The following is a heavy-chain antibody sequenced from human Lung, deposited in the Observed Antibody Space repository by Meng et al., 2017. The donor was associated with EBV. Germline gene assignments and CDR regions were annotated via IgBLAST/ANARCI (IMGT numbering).Heavy chain of an antibody. D-gene: IGHD4-23*01. CDR2: VYHRGDT. V-gene: IGHV4-4*02. J-gene: IGHJ1*01. Sequence: VQLQESGPGLVKPSGTLSLTCTVSGDSISSDIGWSWVRQPPGKGLEWIGEVYHRGDTNYNPSLRSRVVISVDKSKNQFSLKLSSVTAADTAVYYCARDEGGNSERGFQHWGQGTLVTVSS. CDR1: GDSISSDIG. CDR3: ARDEGGNSERGFQH.